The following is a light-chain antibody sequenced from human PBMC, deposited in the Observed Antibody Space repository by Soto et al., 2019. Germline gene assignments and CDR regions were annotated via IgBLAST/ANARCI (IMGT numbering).Light chain of an antibody. V-gene: IGKV2-28*01. CDR1: QSLVHSNGYNY. CDR3: MQALQTPLIT. Sequence: DIVMTQYALSLRVTPGGTASISCRSSQSLVHSNGYNYLDWYLQKPGQSPQLLIYLGSNRASGVPDRFSGSGSGTDFTLKISRVEAEDVGVYYCMQALQTPLITFGQGTRLEIK. J-gene: IGKJ5*01. CDR2: LGS.